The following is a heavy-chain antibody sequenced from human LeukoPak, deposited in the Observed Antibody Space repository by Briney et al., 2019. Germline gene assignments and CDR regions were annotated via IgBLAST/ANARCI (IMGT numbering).Heavy chain of an antibody. CDR3: ARGRYYYDSSGLFDY. V-gene: IGHV1-2*02. CDR1: GYTFTGYY. J-gene: IGHJ4*02. D-gene: IGHD3-22*01. Sequence: ASVKVSCKASGYTFTGYYMHWVRQAPGQGLEWMGWINPNSGGTNYAQKFQGRVTMTRDTSISTAYMEPSRLRSDDTAVYYCARGRYYYDSSGLFDYWGQGTLVTVSS. CDR2: INPNSGGT.